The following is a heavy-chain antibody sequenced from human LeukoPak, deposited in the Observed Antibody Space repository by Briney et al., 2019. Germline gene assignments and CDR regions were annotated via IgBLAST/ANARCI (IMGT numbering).Heavy chain of an antibody. CDR2: INHGGST. D-gene: IGHD6-19*01. CDR3: ATGIAVAGTGDY. Sequence: NSSETLSLTCAVYGGSFSGYYWSWIRQPPGKGLEWIGEINHGGSTNYNPSLKSRVTISVDTSKNQFSLKLSSVTAADTAVYYCATGIAVAGTGDYWGQGTLVTVSS. CDR1: GGSFSGYY. V-gene: IGHV4-34*01. J-gene: IGHJ4*02.